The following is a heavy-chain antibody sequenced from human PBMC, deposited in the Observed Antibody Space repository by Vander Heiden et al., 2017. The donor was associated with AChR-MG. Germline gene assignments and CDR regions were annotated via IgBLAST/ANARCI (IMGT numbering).Heavy chain of an antibody. CDR3: AREGGKGYFDY. J-gene: IGHJ4*02. Sequence: QLQLQESGSGLVKPSQTLSLTCAVSGGPISSGGYSWSWIRQQPGKGLEWIGYIYHSGSTYYNPSLKSRVTISVDRSKNQFSLKLSSVTAADTAVYYCAREGGKGYFDYWGQGTLVTVSS. CDR2: IYHSGST. V-gene: IGHV4-30-2*01. D-gene: IGHD2-15*01. CDR1: GGPISSGGYS.